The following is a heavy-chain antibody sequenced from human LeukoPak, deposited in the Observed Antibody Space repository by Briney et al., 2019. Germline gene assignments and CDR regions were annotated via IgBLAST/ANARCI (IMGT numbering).Heavy chain of an antibody. CDR1: GFTVSSNY. V-gene: IGHV3-66*01. CDR2: IYSGGST. Sequence: PGGSLRLSCAASGFTVSSNYMSWVRQAPGKGLEWVSVIYSGGSTYYADSVKGRFTIPRDNSKNTLYLQMNSLRAEDTAVYYCARARYYDILTGYYRMNYYYYGMDVWGQGTTVTVSS. D-gene: IGHD3-9*01. J-gene: IGHJ6*02. CDR3: ARARYYDILTGYYRMNYYYYGMDV.